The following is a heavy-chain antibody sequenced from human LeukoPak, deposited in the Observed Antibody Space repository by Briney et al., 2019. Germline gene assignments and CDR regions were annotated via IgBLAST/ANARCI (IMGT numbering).Heavy chain of an antibody. J-gene: IGHJ6*04. CDR3: ARGNYDYVWGSYRPLYYYYYGMDV. Sequence: SETLSLTCTVSGGSISSYYWSWIRQPPGKGLEWIGYIYYSGSTNYNPSLKSRVTISVDTSKNQFSLKLSSVTAADTAVYYCARGNYDYVWGSYRPLYYYYYGMDVWGKGTTVTVSS. V-gene: IGHV4-59*01. CDR1: GGSISSYY. CDR2: IYYSGST. D-gene: IGHD3-16*02.